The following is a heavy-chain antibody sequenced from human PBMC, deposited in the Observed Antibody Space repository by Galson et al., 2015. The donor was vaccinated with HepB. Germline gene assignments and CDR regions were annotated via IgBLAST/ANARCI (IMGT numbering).Heavy chain of an antibody. CDR3: ARDSRIGGYSYGTPRGAGGMGV. CDR2: IIPIFGTS. V-gene: IGHV1-69*13. Sequence: SVKVSCKASGGTFSDYAISWVRQAPGQGLEWMGGIIPIFGTSKYAQRFQGRVTITADESTSTAYMELSSLRSEDTAVYYCARDSRIGGYSYGTPRGAGGMGVWGQGTTVTVSS. CDR1: GGTFSDYA. D-gene: IGHD5-18*01. J-gene: IGHJ6*02.